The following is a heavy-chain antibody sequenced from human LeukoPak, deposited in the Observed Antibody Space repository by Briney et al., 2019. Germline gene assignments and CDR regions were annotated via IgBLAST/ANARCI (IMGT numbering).Heavy chain of an antibody. CDR3: ARVENVIYYDSRAGAFDI. D-gene: IGHD3-22*01. V-gene: IGHV4-31*11. J-gene: IGHJ3*02. CDR2: IYYSGST. Sequence: SETLSLTCAVYGGSFGGYYWSWIRQPPGKGLEWIGYIYYSGSTYYNPSLKSRVTISVDTSKNQFSLKLSSVTAADTAVYYCARVENVIYYDSRAGAFDIWGQGTMVTVSS. CDR1: GGSFGGYY.